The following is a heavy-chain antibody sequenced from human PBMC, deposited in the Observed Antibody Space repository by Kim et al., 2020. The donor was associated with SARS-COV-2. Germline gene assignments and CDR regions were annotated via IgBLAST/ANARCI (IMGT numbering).Heavy chain of an antibody. Sequence: GGSLRLSCAASGFTFSNYWMHWVRQVPGKGLLWVSRINSDGSRTTSAESVRGRFTISRDNAKNTLYLEGNSLRAEDTCIYYCARGYNDLLTGYSLDIVDVWGQGKMLTVSS. CDR1: GFTFSNYW. D-gene: IGHD3-9*01. J-gene: IGHJ3*01. CDR3: ARGYNDLLTGYSLDIVDV. CDR2: INSDGSRT. V-gene: IGHV3-74*03.